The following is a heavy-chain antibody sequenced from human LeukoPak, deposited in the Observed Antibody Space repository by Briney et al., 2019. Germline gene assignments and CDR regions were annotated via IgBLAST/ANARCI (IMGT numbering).Heavy chain of an antibody. V-gene: IGHV4-39*07. CDR2: IYYSGIT. J-gene: IGHJ4*02. Sequence: PSETLSLTCTVSGASISSNSYYWGWIRQPPGKGLEWIGTIYYSGITYYNPSLKSRVTISVDTSKNHFSLKLSSVTAADTAVYYCARDFRGGYDFWSGYYTPYYFDYWGQGTLVTVSP. CDR3: ARDFRGGYDFWSGYYTPYYFDY. D-gene: IGHD3-3*01. CDR1: GASISSNSYY.